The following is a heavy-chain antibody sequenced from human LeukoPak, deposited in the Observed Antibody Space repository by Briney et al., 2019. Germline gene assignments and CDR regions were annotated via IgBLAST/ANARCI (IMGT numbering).Heavy chain of an antibody. V-gene: IGHV3-23*01. CDR2: ISGSGGST. D-gene: IGHD3-10*01. Sequence: PGGSLRLSCAASGITFSSYGMSWVRQAPGKGLEWVSAISGSGGSTYYADSVKGRFTISRDNSKNTLYLQMNSLRVEDTAVYYCAKDGGVWFGESNDYWGQGAPVTVSS. CDR3: AKDGGVWFGESNDY. CDR1: GITFSSYG. J-gene: IGHJ4*02.